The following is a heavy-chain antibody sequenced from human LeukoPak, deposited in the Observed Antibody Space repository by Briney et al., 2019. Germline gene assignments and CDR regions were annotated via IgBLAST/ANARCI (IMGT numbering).Heavy chain of an antibody. CDR2: IYHSGST. CDR3: ARSPDDLATKGGYYYYMDV. V-gene: IGHV4-59*01. CDR1: GGSISSYY. Sequence: SETLSLTCTVSGGSISSYYWSWIRQPPGKGLEWIGYIYHSGSTNYNPSLKSRVTISVDTSKNQFSLKLSSVTAADTAVYYCARSPDDLATKGGYYYYMDVWGKGTTVTVSS. J-gene: IGHJ6*03. D-gene: IGHD2-21*02.